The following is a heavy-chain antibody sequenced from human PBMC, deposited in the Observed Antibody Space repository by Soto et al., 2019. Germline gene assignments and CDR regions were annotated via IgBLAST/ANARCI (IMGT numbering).Heavy chain of an antibody. CDR2: ISKSGGT. CDR3: ARGGITVAGVMDV. J-gene: IGHJ6*02. D-gene: IGHD6-19*01. Sequence: QVQLQESGPGLVKPSETLSLTCTVSGASMRSDYWTWIRQPPGKRPEWIGYISKSGGTTYNPSLESRVTISLDTSSDQFSLGLTSVSAADTAVYYCARGGITVAGVMDVWGQGTTVTVSS. CDR1: GASMRSDY. V-gene: IGHV4-59*01.